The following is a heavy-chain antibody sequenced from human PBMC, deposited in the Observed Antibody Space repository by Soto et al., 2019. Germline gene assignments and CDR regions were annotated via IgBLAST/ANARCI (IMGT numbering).Heavy chain of an antibody. CDR2: FYYSGRT. Sequence: SETLSLTCTVSGGSISSGGYFWSWVRQHPGKGLEWIGNFYYSGRTYYNPSLKSRVTISVDTSKNQFSLKLSSVTAADTAVYYCARFAKEENPKVGSWYYFDYWGQGTRVTVSS. CDR1: GGSISSGGYF. D-gene: IGHD6-13*01. CDR3: ARFAKEENPKVGSWYYFDY. V-gene: IGHV4-31*03. J-gene: IGHJ4*02.